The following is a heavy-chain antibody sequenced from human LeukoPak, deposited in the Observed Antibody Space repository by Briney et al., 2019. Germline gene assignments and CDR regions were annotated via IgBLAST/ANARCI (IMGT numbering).Heavy chain of an antibody. Sequence: GGSLRLSCAASGFTFSSYSMNWVRQAPGKGLEWVSSISSSSSYIYYADSVKGRFTISRDNARNSLYLQMNSLRAEDTAVYYCAWGYCSGGSCLSAFDIWGQGTMVTVSS. D-gene: IGHD2-15*01. CDR3: AWGYCSGGSCLSAFDI. CDR2: ISSSSSYI. V-gene: IGHV3-21*01. CDR1: GFTFSSYS. J-gene: IGHJ3*02.